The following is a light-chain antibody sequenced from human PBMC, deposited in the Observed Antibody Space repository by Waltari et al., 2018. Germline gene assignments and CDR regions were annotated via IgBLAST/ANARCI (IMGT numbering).Light chain of an antibody. CDR2: AAS. Sequence: DIQMTQSPSSLSASVGDRVTITCRGSQRISSYLNWYQQKPGKAPKLLIYAASSLQSGVPSRFSGSGSGTDFTLTISSLQPEDFATYYCQQSYSTPLWAFGQGTKVEIK. CDR3: QQSYSTPLWA. CDR1: QRISSY. V-gene: IGKV1-39*01. J-gene: IGKJ1*01.